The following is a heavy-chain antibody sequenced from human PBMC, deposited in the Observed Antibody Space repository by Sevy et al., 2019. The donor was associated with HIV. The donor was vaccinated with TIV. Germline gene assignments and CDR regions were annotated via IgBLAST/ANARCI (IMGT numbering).Heavy chain of an antibody. CDR1: GYTFTDYY. V-gene: IGHV1-2*06. CDR2: INPSSGGT. CDR3: ARDHGSPGESIIITNRFDP. D-gene: IGHD2-8*01. J-gene: IGHJ5*02. Sequence: ASVEVSCKASGYTFTDYYMSWVRQAPGLGLEWMGRINPSSGGTNYTQKFQGRVNMTSDTSIRTVYMEFRRLRSDDTAVYYCARDHGSPGESIIITNRFDPWGQGTLVTVSS.